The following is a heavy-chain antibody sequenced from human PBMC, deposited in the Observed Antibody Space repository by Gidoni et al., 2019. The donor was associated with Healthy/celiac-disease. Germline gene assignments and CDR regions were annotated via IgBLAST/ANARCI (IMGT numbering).Heavy chain of an antibody. CDR3: ARKEGAAAGTGGAFDI. CDR2: IIPIFGTA. D-gene: IGHD6-13*01. CDR1: GGTFSSYA. Sequence: QVQLVQSGAEVKKPGSSVKVSCKASGGTFSSYAISWVRQAPGQGLEWMGGIIPIFGTANYAQKFQGRVTITADKSTTTAYMELSSLKSEDTAVYYCARKEGAAAGTGGAFDIWGQGTMVTVSS. V-gene: IGHV1-69*06. J-gene: IGHJ3*02.